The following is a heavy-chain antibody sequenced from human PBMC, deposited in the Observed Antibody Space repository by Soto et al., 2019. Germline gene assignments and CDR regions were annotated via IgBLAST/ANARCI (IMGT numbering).Heavy chain of an antibody. CDR2: IKKDGRET. Sequence: EVQLVESGGGVVQVGGSLRLSCAASGFSFSHYWMNWVRQAPGKGLEWVANIKKDGRETYYVESVKGRFTISRNNAKHLVHVQMNSLRGDDAAVYYCARDGEEYDALTAVSPYYWGQGALVTVSS. J-gene: IGHJ4*02. CDR1: GFSFSHYW. CDR3: ARDGEEYDALTAVSPYY. D-gene: IGHD3-9*01. V-gene: IGHV3-7*01.